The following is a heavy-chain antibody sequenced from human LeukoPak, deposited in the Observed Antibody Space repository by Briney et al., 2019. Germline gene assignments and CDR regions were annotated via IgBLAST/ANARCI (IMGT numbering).Heavy chain of an antibody. V-gene: IGHV4-30-2*01. CDR1: GGSMSSGGHS. J-gene: IGHJ4*02. CDR2: IYHSGST. CDR3: ARLDYYYFDY. D-gene: IGHD2/OR15-2a*01. Sequence: PSDSLSLTCAVSGGSMSSGGHSWSWLRQPPGKGLEWIGYIYHSGSTYYNPSLKSRVTISVDRSKNQFFLKLSSVTAADTAVYYCARLDYYYFDYWGQGTLVTVSS.